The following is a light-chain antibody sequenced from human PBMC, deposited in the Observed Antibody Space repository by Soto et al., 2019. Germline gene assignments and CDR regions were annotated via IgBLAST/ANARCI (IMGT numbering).Light chain of an antibody. J-gene: IGKJ4*01. CDR1: QSVSSN. CDR3: QHYNNWPPLT. V-gene: IGKV3-15*01. CDR2: GAS. Sequence: EIVMTQSPATLSVSPGERATLSCRASQSVSSNLAWYQQKPGQAPRLLIYGASTRATGIPARFSGSGLGTEVTLTISGLQSEDFAVYSCQHYNNWPPLTFGGGTKVESK.